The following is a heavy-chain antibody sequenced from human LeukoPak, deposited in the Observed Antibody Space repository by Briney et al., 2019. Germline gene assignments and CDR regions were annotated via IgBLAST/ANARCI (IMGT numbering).Heavy chain of an antibody. CDR2: ISGHSGSI. Sequence: GRSLRLSCAASGFTFDDNAMHRVRQAPGKGLEWVSGISGHSGSIGYADSVKGRFTISRDNPKNSLFLQMNSPRAEDTGRYHGAKDIAFYRGSPFDYWGQGTLVTVSS. J-gene: IGHJ4*02. V-gene: IGHV3-9*01. CDR3: AKDIAFYRGSPFDY. D-gene: IGHD1-26*01. CDR1: GFTFDDNA.